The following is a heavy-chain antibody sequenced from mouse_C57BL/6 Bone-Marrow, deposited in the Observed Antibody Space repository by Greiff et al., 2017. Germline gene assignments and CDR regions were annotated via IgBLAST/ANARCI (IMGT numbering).Heavy chain of an antibody. D-gene: IGHD1-1*01. CDR1: GYSFTGYF. CDR2: INPYNGDT. CDR3: ARSYYGSSYWYFDV. V-gene: IGHV1-20*01. Sequence: EVQLQQSGPELVKPGDSVKISCKASGYSFTGYFMNWVMQSHGKSLEWIGRINPYNGDTFSNQKFKGKATLAVAKSSSTAHMALRSLTSEDSAVYDCARSYYGSSYWYFDVWGTGTTVTVSS. J-gene: IGHJ1*03.